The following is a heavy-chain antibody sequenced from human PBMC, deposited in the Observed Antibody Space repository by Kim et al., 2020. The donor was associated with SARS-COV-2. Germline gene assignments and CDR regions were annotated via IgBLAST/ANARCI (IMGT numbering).Heavy chain of an antibody. CDR1: GFTFSSYW. Sequence: GGSLRLSCAASGFTFSSYWMHWVRQAPGKGLVWVSRINSDGSSTSYADSVKGRFTISRDNAKNTLYLQMNSLRAEDTAVYYCARNKPVYCSSTSCYTYYYMGVWGRGTTITVS. D-gene: IGHD2-2*02. J-gene: IGHJ6*03. CDR2: INSDGSST. V-gene: IGHV3-74*01. CDR3: ARNKPVYCSSTSCYTYYYMGV.